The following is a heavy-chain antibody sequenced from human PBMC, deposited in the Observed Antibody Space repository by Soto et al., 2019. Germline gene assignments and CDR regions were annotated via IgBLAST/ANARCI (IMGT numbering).Heavy chain of an antibody. CDR3: ARVLEVAGGFDP. CDR2: IFYTGKT. CDR1: AGSISNYH. V-gene: IGHV4-59*01. Sequence: PSETLSLTCSVSAGSISNYHWSWIRQPPGKGLEWIGYIFYTGKTNYNPSLKSRVTISLDTSKNQFSLRLESVTAADTAVYYCARVLEVAGGFDPWDQGTLVTVSS. D-gene: IGHD2-15*01. J-gene: IGHJ5*02.